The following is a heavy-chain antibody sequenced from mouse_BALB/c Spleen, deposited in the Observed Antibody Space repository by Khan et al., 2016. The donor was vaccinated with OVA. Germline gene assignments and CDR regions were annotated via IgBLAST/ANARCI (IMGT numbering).Heavy chain of an antibody. D-gene: IGHD2-14*01. J-gene: IGHJ4*01. V-gene: IGHV2-6-4*01. CDR2: IWGGGGT. CDR1: GFSLSRYN. Sequence: VELVESGPGLVAPSQSLSITCTVSGFSLSRYNIHWVRQPPGKGLEWLGMIWGGGGTDYNSPLKSRLNISKDNSKSQVFLKMNSLQTDDTAMYYCARAYYRYDGDYAMDYWGQGISVTVSS. CDR3: ARAYYRYDGDYAMDY.